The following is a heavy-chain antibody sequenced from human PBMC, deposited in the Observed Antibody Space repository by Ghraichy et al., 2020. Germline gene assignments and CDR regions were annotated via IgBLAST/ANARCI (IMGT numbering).Heavy chain of an antibody. CDR3: ARGGDIVVVPAANWYFDL. CDR1: GGSFSGYY. J-gene: IGHJ2*01. D-gene: IGHD2-2*01. CDR2: INHSGST. Sequence: SETLSLTCAVYGGSFSGYYWSWIRQPPGKGLEWIGEINHSGSTNYNPSLKSRVTISVDTSKNQFSLKLSSVTAADTAVYYCARGGDIVVVPAANWYFDLWGRGTLVTVSS. V-gene: IGHV4-34*01.